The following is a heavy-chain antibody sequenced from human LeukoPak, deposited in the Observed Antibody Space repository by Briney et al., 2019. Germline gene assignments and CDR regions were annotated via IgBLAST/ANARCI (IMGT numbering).Heavy chain of an antibody. CDR3: ARDTPSYYDSWSGIDY. CDR1: GFSFSRYS. D-gene: IGHD3-3*01. CDR2: ISSSGSYI. V-gene: IGHV3-21*01. Sequence: GGSLRLSCAASGFSFSRYSMNWVRQAPGKGLEWVSSISSSGSYIYYADSVKGRFAISRDEAKSSLYLPMNSLRAEDTAVYYCARDTPSYYDSWSGIDYWGQGTLVTVSS. J-gene: IGHJ4*02.